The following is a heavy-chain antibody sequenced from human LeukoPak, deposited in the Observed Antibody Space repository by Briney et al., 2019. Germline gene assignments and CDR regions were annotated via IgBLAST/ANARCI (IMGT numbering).Heavy chain of an antibody. CDR1: GFTFSSYW. D-gene: IGHD3-10*02. CDR2: INSDGSST. V-gene: IGHV3-74*01. CDR3: AQLGITLIGGV. Sequence: GGSLRLSCAASGFTFSSYWMHWVRQAPGKGLVWVSRINSDGSSTSYADSVKGRFTISRDNAKNSLYLQMNSLRAEDTAVYYCAQLGITLIGGVWGKRPTVTIS. J-gene: IGHJ6*03.